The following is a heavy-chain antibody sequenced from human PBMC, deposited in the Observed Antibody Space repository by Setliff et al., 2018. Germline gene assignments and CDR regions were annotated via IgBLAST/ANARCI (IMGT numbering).Heavy chain of an antibody. CDR3: ARDLAPPGSAYEKNGEKGGYCNTTSCDS. CDR1: GFTFSSYG. Sequence: GGSLRLSCAASGFTFSSYGMHWVRQAPGKGLEWVAVIWYDGSNKYYADSVKGRFTISRDNSKNTVYLQMNSLRAEDTAVYYCARDLAPPGSAYEKNGEKGGYCNTTSCDSWGQGTLVTVS. J-gene: IGHJ5*01. V-gene: IGHV3-33*01. CDR2: IWYDGSNK. D-gene: IGHD2-2*01.